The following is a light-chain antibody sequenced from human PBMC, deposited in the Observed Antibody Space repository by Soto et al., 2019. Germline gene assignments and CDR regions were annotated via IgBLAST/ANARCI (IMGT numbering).Light chain of an antibody. V-gene: IGKV3-15*01. CDR2: GAS. CDR1: QSVSSRS. J-gene: IGKJ1*01. Sequence: EIVLTQSPGTLSLSPGERATLSCRASQSVSSRSLAWYQQKPGQAPRLLIYGASIRATGIPARFSGGGSGAEYTLTISSLQSEDFAVYYCQQYDKWPRTFGQGTKVDIK. CDR3: QQYDKWPRT.